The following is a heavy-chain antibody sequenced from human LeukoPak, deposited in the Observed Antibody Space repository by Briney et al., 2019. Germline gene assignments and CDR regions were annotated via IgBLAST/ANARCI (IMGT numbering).Heavy chain of an antibody. CDR2: MNPNSGNT. J-gene: IGHJ4*02. V-gene: IGHV1-8*01. CDR3: ARGSKRAGYFDY. D-gene: IGHD6-19*01. Sequence: GASVKVSCKASGYTFTSYDINWVRQATGQGLEWVGWMNPNSGNTGYAQKFQGRVTMTRNTSISTAYMELSSLRSEDTAVYFCARGSKRAGYFDYWGQGTLVTVSS. CDR1: GYTFTSYD.